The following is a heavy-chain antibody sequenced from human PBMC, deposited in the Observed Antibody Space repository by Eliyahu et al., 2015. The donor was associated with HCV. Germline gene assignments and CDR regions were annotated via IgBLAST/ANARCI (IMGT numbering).Heavy chain of an antibody. CDR2: ISTSTRYI. J-gene: IGHJ2*01. V-gene: IGHV3-21*01. CDR1: GFPFSDHS. D-gene: IGHD6-6*01. CDR3: AREADSSSPPRYFDL. Sequence: EVQLVESGGGLVKPGGSLXLSXAASGFPFSDHSMNXVRQAPGKGLEWVSSISTSTRYIYYADSLKGRFTISRDNAKNSLFLQMDSLRAEDTAVYYCAREADSSSPPRYFDLWGRGTLVSVSS.